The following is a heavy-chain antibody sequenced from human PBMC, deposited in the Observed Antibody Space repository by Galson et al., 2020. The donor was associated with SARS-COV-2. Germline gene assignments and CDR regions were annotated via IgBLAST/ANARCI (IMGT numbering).Heavy chain of an antibody. V-gene: IGHV3-30-3*01. CDR3: AGDYYDSSGYYYMES. CDR2: ISSDGSNK. Sequence: ISCAASGFTFSSYAMHWVRQAPGKGLEWVAVISSDGSNKYYADSVKGRFTISRDNSKNTLYLQMNSLRAEDTAVYYCAGDYYDSSGYYYMESGGQGTLVTVSS. J-gene: IGHJ4*02. D-gene: IGHD3-22*01. CDR1: GFTFSSYA.